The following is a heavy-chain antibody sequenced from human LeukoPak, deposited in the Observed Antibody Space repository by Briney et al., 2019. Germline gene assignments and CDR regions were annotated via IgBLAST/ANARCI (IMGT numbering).Heavy chain of an antibody. V-gene: IGHV4-34*01. CDR1: GFTFSSYE. J-gene: IGHJ4*02. CDR2: INHSGST. D-gene: IGHD3-16*02. Sequence: PGGSLRLSCAASGFTFSSYEMNWVRQAPGKGLEWIGEINHSGSTNYNPSLKSRVTISVDTSKNQFSLKLSSVTAADTAVYYCARVRGYVWGSYRYLDYWGQGTLVTVSS. CDR3: ARVRGYVWGSYRYLDY.